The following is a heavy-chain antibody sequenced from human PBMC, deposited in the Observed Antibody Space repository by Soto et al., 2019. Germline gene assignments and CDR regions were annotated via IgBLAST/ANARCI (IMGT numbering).Heavy chain of an antibody. V-gene: IGHV5-51*03. D-gene: IGHD4-17*01. J-gene: IGHJ5*02. CDR1: GYTFPNYW. Sequence: EVQLVQSGAALKKPGESLKISCKASGYTFPNYWIVWVRQVPGKGLEWMGLIYPGDSDTRYNPSFHGQVTISADKSTSAAYLQWNSLMASDTAIYYCARSGRSGLRWLDFFDPWGQGTLVTVSS. CDR3: ARSGRSGLRWLDFFDP. CDR2: IYPGDSDT.